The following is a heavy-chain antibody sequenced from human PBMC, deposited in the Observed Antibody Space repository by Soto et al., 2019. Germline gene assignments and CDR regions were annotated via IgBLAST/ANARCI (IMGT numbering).Heavy chain of an antibody. CDR1: GFTFSSYV. Sequence: QVQLVESGGGVVQPGRSLRLSRAASGFTFSSYVMYWVRQAPGKGLEWVAVISYDGNNKYYADSVKGRFTISRDNSKNTLYLQMNSLRAEDTAVYYCARAGCDGGSCYTLVGLRYGMDVWGQGTTVTVSS. V-gene: IGHV3-30-3*01. CDR3: ARAGCDGGSCYTLVGLRYGMDV. J-gene: IGHJ6*02. CDR2: ISYDGNNK. D-gene: IGHD2-15*01.